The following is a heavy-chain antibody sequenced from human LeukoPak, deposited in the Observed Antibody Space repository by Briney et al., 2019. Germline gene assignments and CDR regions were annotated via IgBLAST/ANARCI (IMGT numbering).Heavy chain of an antibody. Sequence: PGGSLRLSCAASGFTFSSYSMNWVRQAPGKGLEWVSSISISSSYIYYAGSVKGRFTISRDNAKNSLYLQMNSLRAEDTAVYYCARAGGYCSSTSCYHLYYFDYWGQGTLVTVSS. CDR1: GFTFSSYS. CDR3: ARAGGYCSSTSCYHLYYFDY. V-gene: IGHV3-21*01. D-gene: IGHD2-2*01. CDR2: ISISSSYI. J-gene: IGHJ4*02.